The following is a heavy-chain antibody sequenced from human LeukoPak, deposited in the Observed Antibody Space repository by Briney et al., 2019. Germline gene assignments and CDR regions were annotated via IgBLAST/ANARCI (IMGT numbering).Heavy chain of an antibody. CDR1: GGSVSRGSSY. J-gene: IGHJ4*02. Sequence: SETLSLTCTVSGGSVSRGSSYWSWIRQPPGKGLGWIGYIYYSGSTNYNPSLKSRVTISVDTSKNQFSLKLRSVTAADTAVYYCARAGSDNLWGSFRSSYFDYWGQGTLVTVSS. V-gene: IGHV4-61*01. CDR3: ARAGSDNLWGSFRSSYFDY. D-gene: IGHD3-16*02. CDR2: IYYSGST.